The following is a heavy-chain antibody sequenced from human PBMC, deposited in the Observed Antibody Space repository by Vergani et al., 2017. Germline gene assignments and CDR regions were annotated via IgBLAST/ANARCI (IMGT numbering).Heavy chain of an antibody. Sequence: QVQLVQSGAEVKKPGSSVKVSCKASGGTFSSYAISWVRQAPGQGLEWMGGIIPIFGIANYAQKFQGRVTITADKSTSTAYMELSSLRSEDTAVYYCAGIARVYSGYDRKYYYYYGMDVWGQGTTVTVSS. J-gene: IGHJ6*02. D-gene: IGHD5-12*01. CDR1: GGTFSSYA. V-gene: IGHV1-69*17. CDR2: IIPIFGIA. CDR3: AGIARVYSGYDRKYYYYYGMDV.